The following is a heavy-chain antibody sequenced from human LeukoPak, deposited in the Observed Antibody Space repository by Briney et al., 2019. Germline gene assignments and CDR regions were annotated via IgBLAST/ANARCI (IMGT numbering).Heavy chain of an antibody. Sequence: GGSLRLSCAASGFTFGSYAMGWVRQAPGKGLEWVSAISSSGASKYYADSVKGRFTISRDNSKNTLYLQMNSLRAEDTAVYYCAKKDRLQKFDPWGQGTLVTVSS. J-gene: IGHJ5*02. V-gene: IGHV3-23*01. CDR1: GFTFGSYA. CDR2: ISSSGASK. CDR3: AKKDRLQKFDP. D-gene: IGHD5-24*01.